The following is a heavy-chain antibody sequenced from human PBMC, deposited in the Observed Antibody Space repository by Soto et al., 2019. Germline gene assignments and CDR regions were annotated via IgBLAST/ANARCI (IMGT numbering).Heavy chain of an antibody. J-gene: IGHJ4*02. V-gene: IGHV3-43D*04. D-gene: IGHD1-26*01. CDR1: GFTFYDYA. CDR3: AKDVCGGATTACWRRLDS. CDR2: ISWDGTRS. Sequence: EVQLVESGGVVVQPGGSLRLSCAASGFTFYDYAMHWVRQAPGKGLEWVSLISWDGTRSYYADSVKGRFIISRDNSKESLSLLMTSLGTEDSGLYYCAKDVCGGATTACWRRLDSCGQGTQVTVSA.